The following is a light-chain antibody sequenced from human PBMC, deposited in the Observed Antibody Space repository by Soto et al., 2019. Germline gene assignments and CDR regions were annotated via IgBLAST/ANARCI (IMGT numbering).Light chain of an antibody. CDR3: SSYTSSTTAI. J-gene: IGLJ2*01. V-gene: IGLV2-14*03. CDR1: SSDVGGYDY. Sequence: QSALTQPASVSGSPGQSITISCTGTSSDVGGYDYVSWYQQHPGKVPKLLIYDASHRPSGVSYRFSGSKSGNTASLTISGLQAEDEADYYCSSYTSSTTAIFGGGTQLTVL. CDR2: DAS.